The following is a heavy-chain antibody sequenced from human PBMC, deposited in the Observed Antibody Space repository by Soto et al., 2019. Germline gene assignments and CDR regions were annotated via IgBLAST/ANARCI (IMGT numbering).Heavy chain of an antibody. CDR1: GFTFSSYS. V-gene: IGHV3-48*03. Sequence: PGGSLRLSCVASGFTFSSYSIVWVRQAPGKGLEWLSYIFTTGTTMYYADYVKGRFTVSRDNAKNSVFLLLNSLRAEDTAVYYCARDKDWAFDYWGQGT. CDR3: ARDKDWAFDY. CDR2: IFTTGTTM. J-gene: IGHJ4*02. D-gene: IGHD3-9*01.